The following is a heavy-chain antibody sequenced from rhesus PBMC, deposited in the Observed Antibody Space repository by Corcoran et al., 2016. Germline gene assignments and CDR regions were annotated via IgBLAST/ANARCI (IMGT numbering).Heavy chain of an antibody. CDR2: ISGSSGRT. D-gene: IGHD6-25*01. CDR3: ARGTGYSGSRNFFDY. CDR1: GGSISSSNW. V-gene: IGHV4-65*01. Sequence: QVQLQESGPGLVKPSETLSLTCAVSGGSISSSNWWSWIRQPPGKGLEWIGYISGSSGRTYYNPSLKSRVTISTDTSKNQFSLKLSAVTAADTAVYYCARGTGYSGSRNFFDYWGQGVLVTVSS. J-gene: IGHJ4*01.